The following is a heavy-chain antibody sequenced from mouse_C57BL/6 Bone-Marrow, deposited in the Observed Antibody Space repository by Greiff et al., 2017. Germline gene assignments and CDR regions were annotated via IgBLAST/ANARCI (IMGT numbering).Heavy chain of an antibody. D-gene: IGHD2-5*01. CDR2: IYPGSGST. Sequence: VQLQQLVAELVKPGASVKMSCKASGYTFTSYWITWVKQRPGQGLEWIGDIYPGSGSTNYNEKFTSKATLTVDTSSSTAYMQLSSLTSEDSAVYCCARPYYSNYWYFDVWGTGTTGTVAS. CDR3: ARPYYSNYWYFDV. J-gene: IGHJ1*03. V-gene: IGHV1-55*01. CDR1: GYTFTSYW.